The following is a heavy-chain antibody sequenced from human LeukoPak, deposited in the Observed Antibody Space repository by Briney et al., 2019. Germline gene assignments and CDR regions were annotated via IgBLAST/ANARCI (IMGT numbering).Heavy chain of an antibody. CDR3: AREASGGRIDY. V-gene: IGHV1-69*13. Sequence: SVKVSCKASGYTFTSYGISWVRQAPGQGLEWMGGIIPIFGTANYAQRFQGRVTITADESTSTAYMELSSLRSEDTAVYYCAREASGGRIDYWGQGTLVTVSS. D-gene: IGHD3-16*01. CDR2: IIPIFGTA. J-gene: IGHJ4*02. CDR1: GYTFTSYG.